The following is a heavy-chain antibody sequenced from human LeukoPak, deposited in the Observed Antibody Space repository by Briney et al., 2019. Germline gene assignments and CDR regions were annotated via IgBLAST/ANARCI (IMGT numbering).Heavy chain of an antibody. Sequence: SETLSLTCTVSGGSIFSSNSYWGWIRQPPGKGLEWIGSIYYSGNTYYNASLKSRVTISVDTSKNQFSLKLSSVTAADTAVYYCARASSSVLSSYYYYYMDVWGKGTTVTVSS. CDR3: ARASSSVLSSYYYYYMDV. D-gene: IGHD6-6*01. CDR1: GGSIFSSNSY. V-gene: IGHV4-39*07. CDR2: IYYSGNT. J-gene: IGHJ6*03.